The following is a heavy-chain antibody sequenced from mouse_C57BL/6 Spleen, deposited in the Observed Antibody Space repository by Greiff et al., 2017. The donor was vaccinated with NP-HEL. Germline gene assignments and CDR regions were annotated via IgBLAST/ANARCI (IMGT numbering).Heavy chain of an antibody. V-gene: IGHV10-1*01. Sequence: EVKVVESGGGLVQPKGSLKLSCAASGFSFNTYAMNWVRQAPGKGLEWVARIRSKSNNYATYYADSVKDRFTISRDDSESMLYLQMNNLKTEDTAMYYCVRRGGNYAMDYWGQGTSVTVSS. D-gene: IGHD1-1*02. CDR1: GFSFNTYA. J-gene: IGHJ4*01. CDR2: IRSKSNNYAT. CDR3: VRRGGNYAMDY.